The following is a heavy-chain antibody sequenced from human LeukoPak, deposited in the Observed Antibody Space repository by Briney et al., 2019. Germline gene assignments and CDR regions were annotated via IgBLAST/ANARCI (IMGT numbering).Heavy chain of an antibody. CDR3: VRHDYDTSWGLDWFFDL. V-gene: IGHV4-59*08. CDR1: GDSIRSYY. CDR2: IYYNGRT. J-gene: IGHJ2*01. Sequence: SVTLSLTCTVSGDSIRSYYWSWIRQSPGKGLEWIAYIYYNGRTDSNPSLKSRVTISLDMSKNQLSLKLNSVTAADTAVYYCVRHDYDTSWGLDWFFDLWGRGTLVIVSS. D-gene: IGHD2-2*01.